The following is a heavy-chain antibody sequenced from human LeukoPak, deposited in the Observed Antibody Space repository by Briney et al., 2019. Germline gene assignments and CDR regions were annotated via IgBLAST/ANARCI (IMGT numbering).Heavy chain of an antibody. V-gene: IGHV1-2*06. CDR3: ASAFSPYYYDSSGYYN. D-gene: IGHD3-22*01. CDR1: GYTFTGHY. CDR2: VNPNSGGT. J-gene: IGHJ4*02. Sequence: ASVKVSCKASGYTFTGHYMHWVRQAPGQGVEWMGRVNPNSGGTNYAQKFQGRVTMTRDTSISTAYMELSRLRSDDTAVYYCASAFSPYYYDSSGYYNWGQGTLITVSS.